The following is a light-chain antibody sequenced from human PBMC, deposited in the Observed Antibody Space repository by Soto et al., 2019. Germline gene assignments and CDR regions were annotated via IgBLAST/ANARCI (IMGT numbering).Light chain of an antibody. CDR3: GTWDSSLTAVV. CDR2: DDN. Sequence: QSVLTQPPSVSAAPGQTVTISCSGSSSNTGENYVSWYQHFPGAAPKLLIYDDNKRPSGISDRFSASKSGTSATLGIAGLQTGDEADYYCGTWDSSLTAVVLGGGTKVTVL. V-gene: IGLV1-51*01. J-gene: IGLJ2*01. CDR1: SSNTGENY.